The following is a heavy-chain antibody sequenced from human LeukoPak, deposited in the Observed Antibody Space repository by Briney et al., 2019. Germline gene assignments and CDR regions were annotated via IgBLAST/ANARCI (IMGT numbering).Heavy chain of an antibody. V-gene: IGHV4-34*01. J-gene: IGHJ1*01. CDR2: INHSGST. Sequence: SETLSLTCAVYGGSFSGYYWSWIRQPPGKGLEWIGEINHSGSTNYNTSLKSRVTISVDMSKNQFSLKLSSVTAADTAVYYCARGPGYSSTQYFQHWGQGTLVTVSS. CDR1: GGSFSGYY. CDR3: ARGPGYSSTQYFQH. D-gene: IGHD6-13*01.